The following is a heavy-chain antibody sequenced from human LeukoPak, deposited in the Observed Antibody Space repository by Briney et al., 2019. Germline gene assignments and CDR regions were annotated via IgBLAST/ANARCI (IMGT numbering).Heavy chain of an antibody. CDR1: GGSISSGGYY. D-gene: IGHD3-10*01. V-gene: IGHV4-30-2*01. Sequence: PSETLSLTCTVSGGSISSGGYYWSWIRQPPGKGLEWIGYIYHSGSTYYNPSLKSRVTISVDRSKNQFSLKLSSVTAADTAVYYCASNLENLWFGELYPILTDYGMDVWGQGTTVTVSS. CDR2: IYHSGST. J-gene: IGHJ6*02. CDR3: ASNLENLWFGELYPILTDYGMDV.